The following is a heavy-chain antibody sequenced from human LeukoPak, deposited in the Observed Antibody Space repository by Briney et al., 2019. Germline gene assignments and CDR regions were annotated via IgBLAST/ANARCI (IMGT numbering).Heavy chain of an antibody. Sequence: GGSLRLSCAVSGFTITANYMNWVRQAPGKGLEWVSLIYTNGNTYYADSVNGRFTISRDDSKNTLYLQMNSLRVEDTAVYYCAREGVRYTSSWYDYWGQGTPVTVSS. D-gene: IGHD6-13*01. CDR2: IYTNGNT. V-gene: IGHV3-53*01. CDR3: AREGVRYTSSWYDY. J-gene: IGHJ4*02. CDR1: GFTITANY.